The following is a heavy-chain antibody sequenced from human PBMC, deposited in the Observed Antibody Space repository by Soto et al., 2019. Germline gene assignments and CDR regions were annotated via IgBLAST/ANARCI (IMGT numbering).Heavy chain of an antibody. CDR1: GGSISSRNYY. CDR2: IFHTGST. CDR3: ARAPDS. Sequence: PSETLSLTCTVSGGSISSRNYYWGWIRQPPGKGLEWIGTIFHTGSTSYNPSLKSRVTISVDTSKTQFSLRLTSVTAADTAVYYCARAPDSWGQGTLVTVSS. V-gene: IGHV4-39*01. J-gene: IGHJ4*02.